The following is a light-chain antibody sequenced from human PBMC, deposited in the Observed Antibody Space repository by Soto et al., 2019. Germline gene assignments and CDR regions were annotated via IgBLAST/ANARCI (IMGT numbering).Light chain of an antibody. J-gene: IGLJ2*01. CDR1: SSNIGSNT. V-gene: IGLV1-44*01. CDR2: SND. Sequence: QSVLTQAPSASGTPGQRVTSSCSGSSSNIGSNTVSWYQQVPGTAPKLLIYSNDQRPSGVPDRFSGSKSGTSASLAIGGLQSEDEADYYGATWDGRLNGWVFGGGTKLPVL. CDR3: ATWDGRLNGWV.